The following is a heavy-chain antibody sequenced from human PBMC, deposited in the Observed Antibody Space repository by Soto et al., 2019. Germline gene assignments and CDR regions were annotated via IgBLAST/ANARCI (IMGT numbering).Heavy chain of an antibody. D-gene: IGHD3-3*01. V-gene: IGHV4-34*01. CDR2: INHSGST. J-gene: IGHJ6*02. Sequence: LSLTCAVYGGSFSGYYWSWIRQPPGKGLEWIGEINHSGSTNYNPSLKSRVTISVDTSKNQFSLKLSSVTAADTAVYYCARSPPYYDFWSGYYILDYYYGMDVWGQGTTVTVSS. CDR1: GGSFSGYY. CDR3: ARSPPYYDFWSGYYILDYYYGMDV.